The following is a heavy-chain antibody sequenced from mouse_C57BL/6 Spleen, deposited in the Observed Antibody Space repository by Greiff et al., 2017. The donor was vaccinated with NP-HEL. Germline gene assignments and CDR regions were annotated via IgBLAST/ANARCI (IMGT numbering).Heavy chain of an antibody. Sequence: VESGGGLVKPGGYLKLSCAASGFTFSDYGMHWVRQAPEKGLEWVAYISSGSSTIYYADTVKGRFTISRDNAKNTLFLQMTSLRSEDTAMYYCARRYYYAMDYWGQGTSVTVSS. V-gene: IGHV5-17*01. J-gene: IGHJ4*01. CDR3: ARRYYYAMDY. CDR1: GFTFSDYG. CDR2: ISSGSSTI.